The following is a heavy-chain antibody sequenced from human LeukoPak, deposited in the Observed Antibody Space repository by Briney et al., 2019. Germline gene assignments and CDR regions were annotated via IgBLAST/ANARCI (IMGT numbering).Heavy chain of an antibody. J-gene: IGHJ1*01. V-gene: IGHV3-48*03. CDR1: GFTFNNYE. CDR2: ISSSAITI. CDR3: ARDRYNEYFHY. D-gene: IGHD3-9*01. Sequence: PGGSLRLSCAASGFTFNNYEMNWIRQAPGKGLEWVSYISSSAITIYYADSVKGRFTISRDNAKNSLYLQMNSLRFDDTAVYYCARDRYNEYFHYWGQGTLVTVSS.